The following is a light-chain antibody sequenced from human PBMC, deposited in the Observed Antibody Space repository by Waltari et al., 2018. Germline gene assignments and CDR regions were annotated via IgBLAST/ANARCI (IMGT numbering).Light chain of an antibody. J-gene: IGKJ2*01. CDR3: QQYGNSPRYT. CDR1: QSVSSSY. CDR2: SSS. Sequence: EIVLTQSPGTLSLSPGERATLPCRASQSVSSSYLAWYQQKPGQAPRLLIYSSSSRATGIPDRFSGSGSGTDFTLTISRLEPEDFAVYYCQQYGNSPRYTFGQGTKLEIK. V-gene: IGKV3-20*01.